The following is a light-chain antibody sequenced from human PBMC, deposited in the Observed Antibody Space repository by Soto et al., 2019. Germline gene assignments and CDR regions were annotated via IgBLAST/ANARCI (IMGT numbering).Light chain of an antibody. Sequence: EIVLTQSPGTLSLSPGERGTLSCRCSQTVSSSLAWYQQKPGQAPRLLFSGASSRATGIPARFSGSGSGTDFTLTISSLEPEDFAVYYCQQRSNWPPWTFGQGTKVDIK. J-gene: IGKJ1*01. V-gene: IGKV3-11*01. CDR1: QTVSSS. CDR3: QQRSNWPPWT. CDR2: GAS.